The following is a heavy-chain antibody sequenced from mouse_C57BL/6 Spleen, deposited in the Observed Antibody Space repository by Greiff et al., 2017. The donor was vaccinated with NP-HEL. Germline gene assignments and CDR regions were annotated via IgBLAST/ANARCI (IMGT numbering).Heavy chain of an antibody. D-gene: IGHD1-1*01. CDR2: IDPSDSET. Sequence: QVQLQQPGAELVRPGSSVKLSCKASGYTFTSYWMHWVKQRPIQGLEWIGNIDPSDSETHYNQKFKDKATLTVDKSYSTAYMQLSSLTSEDSAVYYCAAYYYGSSYDAMDYWGQGTSVTVSS. CDR1: GYTFTSYW. V-gene: IGHV1-52*01. J-gene: IGHJ4*01. CDR3: AAYYYGSSYDAMDY.